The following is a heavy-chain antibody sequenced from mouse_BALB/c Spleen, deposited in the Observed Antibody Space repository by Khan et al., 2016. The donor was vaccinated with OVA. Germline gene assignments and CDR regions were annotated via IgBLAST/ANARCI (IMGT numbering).Heavy chain of an antibody. V-gene: IGHV3-2*02. CDR1: GYSITSNYA. CDR2: ISYSGST. J-gene: IGHJ2*02. CDR3: ARGYYYGYYFDY. Sequence: EVQLQESGPGLVKPSQSLSLTCTVTGYSITSNYAWNWIRQFPGNKLEWMGYISYSGSTTYNPSLKSRISITRDTSKNQFFLQLKSVTTEDTATXYCARGYYYGYYFDYWGQGTSLTVSS. D-gene: IGHD1-1*01.